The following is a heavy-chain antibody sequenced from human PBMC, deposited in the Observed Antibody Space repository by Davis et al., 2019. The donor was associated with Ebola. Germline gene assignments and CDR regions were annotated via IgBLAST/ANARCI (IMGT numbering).Heavy chain of an antibody. CDR3: ATTYGGGSIDY. Sequence: GESLKISCKGSGYNFTRYWINWVRQMPGEGLEWLGRIDPSDSSTKYKPSFEGHVAISADTSTGTAYLQWSSLQASDTAMYFCATTYGGGSIDYWGQGTRVIVSS. D-gene: IGHD3-10*01. J-gene: IGHJ4*02. V-gene: IGHV5-10-1*01. CDR1: GYNFTRYW. CDR2: IDPSDSST.